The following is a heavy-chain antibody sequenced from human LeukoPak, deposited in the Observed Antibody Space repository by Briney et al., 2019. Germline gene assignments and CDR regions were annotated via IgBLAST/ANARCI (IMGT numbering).Heavy chain of an antibody. J-gene: IGHJ4*02. CDR2: ISGSGGST. Sequence: PGGSLRLSCAASGFTFSSYAMSWVRQAPGKGLEWVSAISGSGGSTYYADSVKGRFTISRDNSKNTLYLQMNSLRAEDTAVYYXXKNFWKTRTVVNDYWGQGTLVTVSS. CDR1: GFTFSSYA. CDR3: XKNFWKTRTVVNDY. V-gene: IGHV3-23*01. D-gene: IGHD3-3*01.